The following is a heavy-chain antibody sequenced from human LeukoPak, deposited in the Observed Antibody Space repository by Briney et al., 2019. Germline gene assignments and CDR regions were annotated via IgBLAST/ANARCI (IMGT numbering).Heavy chain of an antibody. D-gene: IGHD6-13*01. CDR3: ARDRSSSYTRDWFDP. J-gene: IGHJ5*02. CDR2: IYNSESI. Sequence: SETLSLTCTVSGGSINVYYWSWIRQPAGKGLEWIGRIYNSESINYNPSLKSRVTMSIDTSKNQFSLKLNSVTAADTAVYYCARDRSSSYTRDWFDPWGQGALVTVSS. V-gene: IGHV4-4*07. CDR1: GGSINVYY.